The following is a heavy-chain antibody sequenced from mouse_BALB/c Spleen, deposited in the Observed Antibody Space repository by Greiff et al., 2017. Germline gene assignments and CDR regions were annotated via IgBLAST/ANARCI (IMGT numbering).Heavy chain of an antibody. D-gene: IGHD2-3*01. J-gene: IGHJ2*01. CDR3: ARERFYDGYYPLFDY. Sequence: VQLQQSGPGLVAPSQSLSITCTVSGFSLTSYGVHWVRQPPGKGLEWLGVIWAGGSTNYNSALMSRLSISKDNSKSQVFLKMNSLQTDDTAMYYCARERFYDGYYPLFDYWGQGTTLTVSS. CDR2: IWAGGST. V-gene: IGHV2-9*02. CDR1: GFSLTSYG.